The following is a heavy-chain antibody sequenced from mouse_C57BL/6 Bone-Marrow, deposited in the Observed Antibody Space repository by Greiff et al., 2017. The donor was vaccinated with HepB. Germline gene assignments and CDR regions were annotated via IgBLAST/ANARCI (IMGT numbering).Heavy chain of an antibody. V-gene: IGHV15-2*01. CDR2: ILPSIGRT. CDR3: ARDYYGSSYEAWFAY. D-gene: IGHD1-1*01. Sequence: QVQLKESGSELRSPGSSVKLSCKDFDSEVFPIAYMSWVRQKPGHGFESIGGILPSIGRTIYGEKFEDKATLDADTLSNTAYLELNSLTSEDSAIYYCARDYYGSSYEAWFAYWGQGTLVTVSA. J-gene: IGHJ3*01. CDR1: DSEVFPIAY.